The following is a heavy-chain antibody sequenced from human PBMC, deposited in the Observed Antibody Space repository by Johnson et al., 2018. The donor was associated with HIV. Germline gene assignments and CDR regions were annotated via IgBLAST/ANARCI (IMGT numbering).Heavy chain of an antibody. CDR3: ARDTVTGSPAFDI. D-gene: IGHD1-20*01. CDR1: GFTFSSYD. Sequence: QVQLVESGGGVVQPGGSLRLSCAASGFTFSSYDMHWVRQAPGKGLEWVAFISYDGSNKYYADSVKGRFTISRDNSKNTLYLQMNSLRAEDTAVYYCARDTVTGSPAFDIWGQGTMVTVSS. V-gene: IGHV3-30*03. CDR2: ISYDGSNK. J-gene: IGHJ3*02.